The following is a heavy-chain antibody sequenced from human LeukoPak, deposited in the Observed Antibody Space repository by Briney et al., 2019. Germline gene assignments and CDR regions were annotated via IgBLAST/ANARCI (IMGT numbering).Heavy chain of an antibody. J-gene: IGHJ3*02. V-gene: IGHV4-59*08. Sequence: PSETLSLTCTVSGGSISSYYWSWVRQPPGKGLEWIGYIYYSGSTNCNPSLKSRVTISVDTSKNQFSLKLSSVTAADTAVYYCARPSPNSGSLGRAFDIWGQGTMVTVSS. CDR2: IYYSGST. CDR3: ARPSPNSGSLGRAFDI. CDR1: GGSISSYY. D-gene: IGHD1-26*01.